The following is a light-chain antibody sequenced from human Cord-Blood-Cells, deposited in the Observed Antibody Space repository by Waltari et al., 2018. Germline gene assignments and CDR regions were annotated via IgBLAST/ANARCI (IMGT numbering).Light chain of an antibody. CDR2: EVS. V-gene: IGLV2-14*01. CDR3: CSYAGSYTV. Sequence: QSALTQPASVSGSPGQSITISCTGTSSDVGGYNYVSWYQQHPGKAPKLMIYEVSNRPSGVSKRFSGSKSGNTASLTISGLQAEDEADYYCCSYAGSYTVFGGGTKLTVL. J-gene: IGLJ2*01. CDR1: SSDVGGYNY.